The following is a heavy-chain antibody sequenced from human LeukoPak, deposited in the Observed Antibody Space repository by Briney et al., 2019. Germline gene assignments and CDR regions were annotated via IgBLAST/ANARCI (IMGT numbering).Heavy chain of an antibody. V-gene: IGHV4-34*01. CDR1: GGSFSGYF. J-gene: IGHJ4*02. D-gene: IGHD3-10*01. CDR3: ARERMYGSGSR. Sequence: SEILSLTCAVYGGSFSGYFWSWIRQPPGKGLEWIGEINHSGSTNYNPSLKSRVTISVDTSKNQCSLKLSSVTAADTAVYYCARERMYGSGSRWGQGTLVTVSS. CDR2: INHSGST.